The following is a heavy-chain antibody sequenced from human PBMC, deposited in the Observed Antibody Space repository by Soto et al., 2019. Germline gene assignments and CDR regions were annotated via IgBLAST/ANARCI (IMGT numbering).Heavy chain of an antibody. CDR3: AKDPIVVVPPRLFDY. J-gene: IGHJ4*02. V-gene: IGHV1-69*01. CDR2: IIPIFGTA. Sequence: QVPLVQSGAEVKKPGSSVKVSCKASGGTFSSDVITWVRQAPGQGLEWMGGIIPIFGTANYAQKFQGRVTITADESTTTAYMELSSLRSEDTAVYYCAKDPIVVVPPRLFDYWGQGTLVTVSS. D-gene: IGHD3-22*01. CDR1: GGTFSSDV.